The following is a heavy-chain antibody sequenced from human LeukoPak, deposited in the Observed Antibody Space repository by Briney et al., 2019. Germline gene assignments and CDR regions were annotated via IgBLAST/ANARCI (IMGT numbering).Heavy chain of an antibody. Sequence: ASVKVSCKASGYTLTGYYMHWVRQAPGQGLEWMGWINPNSGGTNYAQKFQGRVTMTRDTSISTAYMELSRLRSDDTAVYYCATGYCGGDCYSSFDYWGQGTLVTVSS. CDR1: GYTLTGYY. CDR2: INPNSGGT. CDR3: ATGYCGGDCYSSFDY. V-gene: IGHV1-2*02. D-gene: IGHD2-21*01. J-gene: IGHJ4*02.